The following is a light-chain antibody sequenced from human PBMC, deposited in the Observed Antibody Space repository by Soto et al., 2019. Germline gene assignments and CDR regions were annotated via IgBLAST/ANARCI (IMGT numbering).Light chain of an antibody. CDR2: AAS. CDR1: QGISNY. V-gene: IGKV1-27*01. Sequence: DIQMTQYPSSLYASVGDRVTITCRASQGISNYLDWYQQKPGRVPKLLIYAASTWQSGVPSRFSGSGSGTDFTLTISSLQPEDVATYYCQRYNSAPQTFGQGTKVEIK. J-gene: IGKJ1*01. CDR3: QRYNSAPQT.